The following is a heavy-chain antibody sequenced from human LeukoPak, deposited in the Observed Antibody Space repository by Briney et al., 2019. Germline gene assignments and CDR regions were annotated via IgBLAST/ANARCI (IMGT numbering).Heavy chain of an antibody. Sequence: SVKVPCKASGGTFSSYAISWVRQAPGQGLEWMGRIIPIFGTANYAQKFQGRVTITMDESTSTAYMELSSLRSEDTAVYYYARYCSGGSCYDAFDIWGQGTMVTVSS. CDR3: ARYCSGGSCYDAFDI. J-gene: IGHJ3*02. D-gene: IGHD2-15*01. CDR2: IIPIFGTA. V-gene: IGHV1-69*05. CDR1: GGTFSSYA.